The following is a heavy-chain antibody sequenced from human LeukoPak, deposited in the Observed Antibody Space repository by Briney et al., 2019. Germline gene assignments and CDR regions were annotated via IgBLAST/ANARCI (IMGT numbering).Heavy chain of an antibody. Sequence: ASVKVSCKASGGTFSSYAISWVRQAPGQGLEWMGGIIPIFGTANYAQKFQGRVTITADESTSTAYMELSSLRSVDTAVYYCARVVVAATLVAPFDYWGQGTLVTVSS. CDR3: ARVVVAATLVAPFDY. D-gene: IGHD2-15*01. CDR1: GGTFSSYA. CDR2: IIPIFGTA. V-gene: IGHV1-69*13. J-gene: IGHJ4*02.